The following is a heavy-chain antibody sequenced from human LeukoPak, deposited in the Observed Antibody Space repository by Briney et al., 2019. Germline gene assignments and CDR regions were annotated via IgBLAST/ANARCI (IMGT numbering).Heavy chain of an antibody. CDR3: ARALWSGPVYYGMDV. V-gene: IGHV3-21*06. Sequence: GGSLRLPCAASGFTFSNYSFYWVRQAPGKGLEWVSSISSTSSYIYYADSVKGRFTISRDNAKNSLYLQMNSLRAEDTAVYYCARALWSGPVYYGMDVWGQGTTVTVSS. CDR1: GFTFSNYS. D-gene: IGHD3-10*01. J-gene: IGHJ6*02. CDR2: ISSTSSYI.